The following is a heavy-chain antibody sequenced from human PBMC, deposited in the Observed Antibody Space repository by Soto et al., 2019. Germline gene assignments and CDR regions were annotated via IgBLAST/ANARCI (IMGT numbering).Heavy chain of an antibody. J-gene: IGHJ4*02. V-gene: IGHV3-23*01. CDR1: GFSFNTYA. CDR2: ISGSGGST. D-gene: IGHD1-1*01. CDR3: TKSIVKGIYNSLDD. Sequence: GGSLRLSCAASGFSFNTYAMSWVRQAPGRGLEWVSGISGSGGSTYYADSVKGRFTISRDNSKNTLYLQMNSLRAEDTAVYYCTKSIVKGIYNSLDDRGQGTSVTVSS.